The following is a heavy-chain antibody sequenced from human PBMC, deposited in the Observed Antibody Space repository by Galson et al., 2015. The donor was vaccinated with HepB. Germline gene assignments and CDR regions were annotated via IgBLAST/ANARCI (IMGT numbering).Heavy chain of an antibody. CDR1: GSTLTELS. Sequence: SVTVSCKVSGSTLTELSMHWVRQAPGKGLEWMGGFDPEDGETIYAQKFQGRVTMTEDTSTDTAYMELSSLRSEDTAVYYCATDPGGELPGPHYWGQGTLVTVSS. CDR2: FDPEDGET. J-gene: IGHJ4*02. V-gene: IGHV1-24*01. D-gene: IGHD1-26*01. CDR3: ATDPGGELPGPHY.